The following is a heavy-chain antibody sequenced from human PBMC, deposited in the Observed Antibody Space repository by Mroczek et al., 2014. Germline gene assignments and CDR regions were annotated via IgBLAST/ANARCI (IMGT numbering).Heavy chain of an antibody. D-gene: IGHD2-2*01. CDR1: GGSISSSSYY. CDR3: ASHKRYCSSTSCFDKGYYFDY. V-gene: IGHV4-39*01. Sequence: KESGPGLVKPSETLSLTCTVSGGSISSSSYYWGWIRQPPGKGLEWIGSIYYSGSTYYNPSLKSRVTISVDTSKNQFSLKLSSVTAADTAVYYCASHKRYCSSTSCFDKGYYFDYWGQGTLVTVSS. J-gene: IGHJ4*02. CDR2: IYYSGST.